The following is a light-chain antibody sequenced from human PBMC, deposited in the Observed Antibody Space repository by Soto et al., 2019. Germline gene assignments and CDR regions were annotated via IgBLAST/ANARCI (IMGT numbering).Light chain of an antibody. CDR1: QSISSW. J-gene: IGKJ1*01. Sequence: DIQMTQSPSTLSASVGDRVTITCRASQSISSWLAWYQQKPGKAPKLLIYKASNLQGGVPSRFSGSGSGTEFTLTISSLQPEDFATYYCQQYNSYRTFGQGTRWIS. CDR2: KAS. V-gene: IGKV1-5*03. CDR3: QQYNSYRT.